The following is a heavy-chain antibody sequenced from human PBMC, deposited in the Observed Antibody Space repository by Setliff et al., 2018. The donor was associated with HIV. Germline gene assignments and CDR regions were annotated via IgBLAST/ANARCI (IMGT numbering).Heavy chain of an antibody. Sequence: SETLSLICTVSGGSISSHYWSWIRQPPGKGLEWIGEINHGGDTNYNPSLKSRVTISVGSSYNHFSLKLSSVTAADTGVYYCASRRGIEFYFDIWGQGTPVTVSS. CDR3: ASRRGIEFYFDI. V-gene: IGHV4-34*01. CDR2: INHGGDT. CDR1: GGSISSHY. D-gene: IGHD3-10*01. J-gene: IGHJ4*02.